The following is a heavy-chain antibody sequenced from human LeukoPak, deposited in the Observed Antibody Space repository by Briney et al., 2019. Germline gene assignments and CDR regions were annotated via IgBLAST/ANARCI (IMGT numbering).Heavy chain of an antibody. Sequence: GGSLRLSCSASGFTFSRYAMHWVRQPPGKGLEYVSAITNNGRSTYYANSVKGRFTISRDNSKNTLYLQMSSLRAEDTAVYYCASTYSYDSSGYYPFDYWGQGTLVTVPS. CDR3: ASTYSYDSSGYYPFDY. J-gene: IGHJ4*02. D-gene: IGHD3-22*01. CDR1: GFTFSRYA. V-gene: IGHV3-64D*06. CDR2: ITNNGRST.